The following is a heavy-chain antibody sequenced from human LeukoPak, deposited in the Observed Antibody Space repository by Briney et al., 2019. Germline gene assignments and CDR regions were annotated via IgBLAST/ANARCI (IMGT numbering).Heavy chain of an antibody. V-gene: IGHV3-7*01. J-gene: IGHJ4*02. CDR2: IKQGGSEK. CDR1: GFTFSSYW. CDR3: ARFYDFWSGSPGVDY. D-gene: IGHD3-3*01. Sequence: GGSLRLSCAASGFTFSSYWMSWVRQAPGKGLEWVANIKQGGSEKYYVDSVKGRFTISRDNAKNSLYLQMNSLRAEDTAVYYCARFYDFWSGSPGVDYWGQGTLVTVSS.